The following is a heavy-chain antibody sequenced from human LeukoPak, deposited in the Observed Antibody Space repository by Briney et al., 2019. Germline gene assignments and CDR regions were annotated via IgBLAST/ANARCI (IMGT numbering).Heavy chain of an antibody. D-gene: IGHD3-10*01. CDR3: ARGRIWFGELFLWDQYAFDI. CDR2: ISSSGSTI. J-gene: IGHJ3*02. Sequence: PGGSLRLSCAASGFTFSSYEINWVRQAPGKGLEWVSYISSSGSTIYYADSVKGRFTISRDNAKNSLYLQMNSLRAEDTAVYYCARGRIWFGELFLWDQYAFDIWGQGTMVTVSS. CDR1: GFTFSSYE. V-gene: IGHV3-48*03.